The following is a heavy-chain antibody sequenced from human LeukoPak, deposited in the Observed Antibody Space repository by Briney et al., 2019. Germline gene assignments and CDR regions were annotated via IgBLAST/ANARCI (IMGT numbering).Heavy chain of an antibody. V-gene: IGHV1-58*02. J-gene: IGHJ6*03. CDR2: IVVGSGNT. CDR3: AAGPYYDFWGGLGSMDV. D-gene: IGHD3-3*01. CDR1: GFTFTRSA. Sequence: ASVKVSCKASGFTFTRSAMQWVRQARGQRLEWIGWIVVGSGNTNYAQKFQERVTITRDMSTSTAYMELSSLRSEDTAVYYCAAGPYYDFWGGLGSMDVWGKGTTVTVSS.